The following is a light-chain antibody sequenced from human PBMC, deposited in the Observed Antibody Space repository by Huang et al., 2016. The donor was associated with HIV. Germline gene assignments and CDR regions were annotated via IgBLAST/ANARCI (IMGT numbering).Light chain of an antibody. CDR1: QRLLPSDGYKY. V-gene: IGKV2-28*01. CDR3: MQSIQIPGT. Sequence: DIVMTQSPLSLPVTPGEPASISCRSNQRLLPSDGYKYWDWYLQKPGQSPQVLIYLGSHQASGDPDSFSGSGSGKEYTLRIIREEAEDIGFYYCMQSIQIPGTFGQGTRVEI. CDR2: LGS. J-gene: IGKJ5*01.